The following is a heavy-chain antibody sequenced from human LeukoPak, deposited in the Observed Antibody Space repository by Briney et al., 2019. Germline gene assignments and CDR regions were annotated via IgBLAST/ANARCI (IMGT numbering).Heavy chain of an antibody. CDR2: IRGSGTST. CDR1: GFTFSSHG. CDR3: AKVTYGSGTYGAFDY. J-gene: IGHJ4*02. Sequence: GGSLRLSCAASGFTFSSHGMNWVRQAPGKGLEWVSCIRGSGTSTYYADSVKGRFTISRDNSKNTLYLQMNSLRAEDTAVYYCAKVTYGSGTYGAFDYWGQGTLVTVSS. D-gene: IGHD3-10*01. V-gene: IGHV3-23*01.